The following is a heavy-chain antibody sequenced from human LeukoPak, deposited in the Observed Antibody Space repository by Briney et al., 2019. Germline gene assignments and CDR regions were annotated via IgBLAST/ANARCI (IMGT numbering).Heavy chain of an antibody. J-gene: IGHJ4*02. CDR1: GFTFSSYA. CDR3: ARDPLGSGYYGSYFDY. D-gene: IGHD3-3*01. V-gene: IGHV3-30-3*01. CDR2: ISYDGSNK. Sequence: GGSLRLSCAASGFTFSSYAMHWVRQAPGKGLEWEAVISYDGSNKYYADSVKGRFTISRDNSKNTLYLQMNSLRAEDTAVYYCARDPLGSGYYGSYFDYWGQGTLVTVSS.